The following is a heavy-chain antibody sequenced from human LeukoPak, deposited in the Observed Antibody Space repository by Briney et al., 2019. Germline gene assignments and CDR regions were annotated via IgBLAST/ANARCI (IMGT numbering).Heavy chain of an antibody. Sequence: ASVKVSFTASGGTFSSYAISWVRQAPGQGLEWMGGIIPIFGTANYAQKFQGRVTITADESTSTAYMELSSLRSEDTAVYYCAISCSSTSCYGYWGQGTLVTVSS. D-gene: IGHD2-2*01. CDR3: AISCSSTSCYGY. CDR1: GGTFSSYA. J-gene: IGHJ4*02. V-gene: IGHV1-69*13. CDR2: IIPIFGTA.